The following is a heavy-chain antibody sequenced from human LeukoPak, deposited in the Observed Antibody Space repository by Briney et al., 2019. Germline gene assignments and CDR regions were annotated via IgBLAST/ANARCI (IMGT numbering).Heavy chain of an antibody. Sequence: SETLSLTCTVSGGSISSYYWSWIRQPPGKGLEWIGYIYYSGSTNYNPSLKSRVTISVDTSKNQFSLKLSSVTAADTAVYYCASSPAMDFDYWGQGTLVTVSS. CDR2: IYYSGST. CDR3: ASSPAMDFDY. V-gene: IGHV4-59*08. CDR1: GGSISSYY. D-gene: IGHD5-18*01. J-gene: IGHJ4*02.